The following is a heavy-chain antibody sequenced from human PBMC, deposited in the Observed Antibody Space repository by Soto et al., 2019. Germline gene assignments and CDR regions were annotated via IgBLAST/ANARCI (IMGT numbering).Heavy chain of an antibody. CDR1: SGSIRSYY. CDR2: IYYSGST. D-gene: IGHD6-19*01. J-gene: IGHJ4*02. V-gene: IGHV4-59*08. Sequence: TSETLSLTCTVPSGSIRSYYWSWIRQPPEKGLEWIGYIYYSGSTNYNPSLKSRVTISVDTSKNQFSLKLSSVTAADTAVYYCATNTPSSGWYYFDYWGQGSLVTVSS. CDR3: ATNTPSSGWYYFDY.